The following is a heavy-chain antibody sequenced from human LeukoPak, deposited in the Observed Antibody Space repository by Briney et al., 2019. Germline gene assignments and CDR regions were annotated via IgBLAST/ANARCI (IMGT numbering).Heavy chain of an antibody. D-gene: IGHD6-13*01. Sequence: SETLSLTCAVYGGSFSGYYWSWIRQPPGEGLEWIGEINHSGSTNYNPSLKSRVTISVDTSKNQFSLKLSSVTAADTAVYYCARRMELAAAGTFDYWGQGILVTVSS. CDR2: INHSGST. CDR3: ARRMELAAAGTFDY. V-gene: IGHV4-34*01. J-gene: IGHJ4*02. CDR1: GGSFSGYY.